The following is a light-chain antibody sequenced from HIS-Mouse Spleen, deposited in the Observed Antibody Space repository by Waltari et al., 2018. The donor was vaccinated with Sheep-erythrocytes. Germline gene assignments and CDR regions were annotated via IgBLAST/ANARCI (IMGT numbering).Light chain of an antibody. V-gene: IGLV2-8*01. CDR2: EVS. Sequence: QSALTQPPSASGSPGQSVTISCTGTSSDVGGYNYVSWYQPHPGKAPKLMIYEVSKRPYGVPARFSGSKSGNPASLTVSGLQAEDEADYYCSSYAGSNNWVFGGGTKLTVL. CDR1: SSDVGGYNY. J-gene: IGLJ3*02. CDR3: SSYAGSNNWV.